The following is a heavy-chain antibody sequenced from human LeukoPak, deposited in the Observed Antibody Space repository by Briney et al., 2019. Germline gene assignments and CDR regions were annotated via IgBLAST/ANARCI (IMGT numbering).Heavy chain of an antibody. D-gene: IGHD2-21*02. CDR1: GGTFSCYT. J-gene: IGHJ3*02. CDR2: IIPILGIA. Sequence: GASVKVSCKASGGTFSCYTISWVRQAPGQGLEWMGRIIPILGIANYAQKFQGRVTITADKSASTAYMELSSLRSEDTAVYYCASEGNVVVVTATSAAFDIWGQATMVTVSS. CDR3: ASEGNVVVVTATSAAFDI. V-gene: IGHV1-69*02.